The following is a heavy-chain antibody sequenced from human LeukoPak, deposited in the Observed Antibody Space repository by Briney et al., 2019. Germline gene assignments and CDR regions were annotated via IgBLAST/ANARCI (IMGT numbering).Heavy chain of an antibody. J-gene: IGHJ4*02. V-gene: IGHV1-8*03. CDR2: MNPNSGNT. Sequence: GASVKVSCKASGYTFTSYDINWVRQATGQGLEWMGWMNPNSGNTGYAQKFQGRVTITRNTSISTAYMELSSLRSEDTAVYYCARGNTYYYDSSGYLIDYWGQGTLVTVSS. D-gene: IGHD3-22*01. CDR3: ARGNTYYYDSSGYLIDY. CDR1: GYTFTSYD.